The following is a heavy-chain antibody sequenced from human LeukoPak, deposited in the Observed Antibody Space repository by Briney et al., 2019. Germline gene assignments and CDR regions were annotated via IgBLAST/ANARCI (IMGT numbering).Heavy chain of an antibody. CDR2: ISYXGHNK. Sequence: PGGSLRLSCAASGFTFSSYGMHWVRXXPGKGLEWVAVISYXGHNKYSADSVKGRFTISRDNSKNTLYLQMNSLRAEDTAIYYCAKDPGMAVYSYGYDAFDIWGQGTMVTVSS. CDR1: GFTFSSYG. CDR3: AKDPGMAVYSYGYDAFDI. D-gene: IGHD5-18*01. V-gene: IGHV3-30*18. J-gene: IGHJ3*02.